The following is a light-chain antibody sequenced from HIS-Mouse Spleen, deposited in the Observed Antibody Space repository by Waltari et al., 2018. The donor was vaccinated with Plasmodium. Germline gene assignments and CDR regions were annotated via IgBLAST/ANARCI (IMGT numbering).Light chain of an antibody. J-gene: IGLJ3*02. CDR1: SSDVGSYNL. CDR3: CSYAGSSTFV. V-gene: IGLV2-23*03. CDR2: ERS. Sequence: QSALTQPASVSGSPGQSITISCTGTSSDVGSYNLFSWYQQHPGKAPKLMIYERSKRPSGVSNRFSGSKSGNTASLTISGLQAEDEADYYCCSYAGSSTFVFGGGTKLTVL.